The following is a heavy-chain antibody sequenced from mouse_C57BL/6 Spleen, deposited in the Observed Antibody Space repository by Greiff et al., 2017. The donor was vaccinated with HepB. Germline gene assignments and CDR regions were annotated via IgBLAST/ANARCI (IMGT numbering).Heavy chain of an antibody. CDR1: GYTFTSYT. V-gene: IGHV1-4*01. Sequence: QVQLKQSGAELARPGASVKMSCKASGYTFTSYTMHWVKQRPGQGLEWIGYINPSSGYTKYNQKFKDKATLTADKSSSTAYMQLSSLTSEDSAVYYCAQSPITTVVDYAMDYWGQGTSVTVSS. J-gene: IGHJ4*01. CDR3: AQSPITTVVDYAMDY. D-gene: IGHD1-1*01. CDR2: INPSSGYT.